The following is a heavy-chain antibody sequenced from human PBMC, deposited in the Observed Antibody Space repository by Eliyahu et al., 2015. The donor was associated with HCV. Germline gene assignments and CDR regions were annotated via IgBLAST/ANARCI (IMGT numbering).Heavy chain of an antibody. D-gene: IGHD3-10*02. CDR2: ISAXNGNT. CDR1: GSTFPSYG. V-gene: IGHV1-18*04. CDR3: ARPGITMTGVWFDP. J-gene: IGHJ5*02. Sequence: QVQLVQSGAEVKKPGASVKVSCKASGSTFPSYGIXWXXQAPGQGLEWMGLISAXNGNTNYAQKLQGRVTMTTDTSTSTAYMELRSLRSDDTAVYYCARPGITMTGVWFDPWGQGTLVTVSS.